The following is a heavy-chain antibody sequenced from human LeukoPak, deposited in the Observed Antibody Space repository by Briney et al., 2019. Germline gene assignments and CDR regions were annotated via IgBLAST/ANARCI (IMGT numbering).Heavy chain of an antibody. D-gene: IGHD6-13*01. V-gene: IGHV4-39*01. J-gene: IGHJ4*02. Sequence: PSEPLSLTCTVSGGSISSSSYYWGWIRQPPGKGLEWIGSIYYSGSTYYNPSLKSRVTISVDTSKNQFSLKLSSVTAADTAVYYCARQTTQQLEGNDWALDFDYWGQGTLVTVSS. CDR3: ARQTTQQLEGNDWALDFDY. CDR2: IYYSGST. CDR1: GGSISSSSYY.